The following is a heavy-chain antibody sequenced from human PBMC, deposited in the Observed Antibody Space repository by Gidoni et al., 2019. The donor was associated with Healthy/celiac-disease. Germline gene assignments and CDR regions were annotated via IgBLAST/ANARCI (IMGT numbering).Heavy chain of an antibody. CDR1: GYSFSTYA. CDR2: INAGNGNT. Sequence: QVQLVQSGAEVKKPGASVKVYCKASGYSFSTYAMHWGCQAPGQRLAWMGWINAGNGNTKYSQSFQVRVTITRDPAASTAYMEVSSLGSEGTAVYYCAREGRGGVGDLDYWGQGTLVTVSS. J-gene: IGHJ4*02. D-gene: IGHD3-10*01. CDR3: AREGRGGVGDLDY. V-gene: IGHV1-3*01.